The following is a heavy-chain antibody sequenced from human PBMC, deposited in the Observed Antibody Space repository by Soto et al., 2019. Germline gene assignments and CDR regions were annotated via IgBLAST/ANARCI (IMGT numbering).Heavy chain of an antibody. CDR2: IYYSGST. D-gene: IGHD3-10*01. CDR1: GGSISHSSSYY. Sequence: SETLSLTCTVSGGSISHSSSYYWSWIRQPPGKGLEWIGYIYYSGSTNYNPSLKSRVTISVDTSKNQFSLKLSSVTAADTAVYYCARVWGGAFDIWGQGTMVTVSS. CDR3: ARVWGGAFDI. V-gene: IGHV4-61*01. J-gene: IGHJ3*02.